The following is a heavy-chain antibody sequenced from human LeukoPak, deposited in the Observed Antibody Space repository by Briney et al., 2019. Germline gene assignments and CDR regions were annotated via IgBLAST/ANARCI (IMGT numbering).Heavy chain of an antibody. J-gene: IGHJ6*03. CDR1: GITFSGSG. CDR2: ISGSGGST. V-gene: IGHV3-23*01. CDR3: AKRRGLELLYYYYMDV. Sequence: GGSLRLSCAASGITFSGSGMSWVRQAPGKGLEWVSAISGSGGSTYYADSVKGRFTISRDNSKDTLYLQMNSLRAEDTAVYYCAKRRGLELLYYYYMDVWGKGTTVTVSS. D-gene: IGHD1-7*01.